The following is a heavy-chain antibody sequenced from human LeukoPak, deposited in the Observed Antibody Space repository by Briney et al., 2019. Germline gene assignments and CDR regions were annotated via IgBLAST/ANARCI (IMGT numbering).Heavy chain of an antibody. Sequence: GASVKVSCKASGYTFTSYAISWVRQAPGQGLEWMGGIIPIFGTANYAQKLQGRVTMTTDTSTTTAYMELRRLRSDDTAVYYCAGNSAYEHYYYYRMDVWGQGTTVTVSS. CDR1: GYTFTSYA. J-gene: IGHJ6*02. V-gene: IGHV1-18*01. CDR3: AGNSAYEHYYYYRMDV. CDR2: IIPIFGTA. D-gene: IGHD5-12*01.